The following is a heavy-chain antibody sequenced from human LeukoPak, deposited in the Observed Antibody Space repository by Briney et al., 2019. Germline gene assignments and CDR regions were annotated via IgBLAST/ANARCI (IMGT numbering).Heavy chain of an antibody. J-gene: IGHJ3*01. V-gene: IGHV3-23*01. D-gene: IGHD2-15*01. CDR3: AKQKLAVIVSQGFDV. Sequence: GGSLRLSCQFSGFTFSSYDMIWVRQAPGKGLEWTSGISNDGFRTFYTDAVKGRFSISRDNSKNTLHLQMNSLRVEDTATYYCAKQKLAVIVSQGFDVWGQGARVTVSS. CDR1: GFTFSSYD. CDR2: ISNDGFRT.